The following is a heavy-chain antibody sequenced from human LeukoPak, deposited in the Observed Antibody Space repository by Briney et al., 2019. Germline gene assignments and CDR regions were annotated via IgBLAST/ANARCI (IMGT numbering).Heavy chain of an antibody. CDR2: IKQDGSEK. Sequence: GGPLRLSCAASGVMFPSYWMTWVRQAPGKGLEWVANIKQDGSEKYYVDSVKGRFTISRDNAKNSVYLQMNSLRAEDTAVYYCARDIAGCSGGSCYSGSWFDPWGQGTLVTVSS. V-gene: IGHV3-7*01. J-gene: IGHJ5*02. CDR1: GVMFPSYW. CDR3: ARDIAGCSGGSCYSGSWFDP. D-gene: IGHD2-15*01.